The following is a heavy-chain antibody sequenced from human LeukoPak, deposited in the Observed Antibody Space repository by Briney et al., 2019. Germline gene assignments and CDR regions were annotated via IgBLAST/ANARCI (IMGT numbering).Heavy chain of an antibody. V-gene: IGHV1-18*04. J-gene: IGHJ4*02. CDR2: ISAYNGNT. CDR1: GYTFTSYG. CDR3: ARRRCSGGSCYSDY. D-gene: IGHD2-15*01. Sequence: GASVKVSCKASGYTFTSYGISWVRQAPGKGLEWMGWISAYNGNTNYAQKLQGRVTMTTDTSTSTAYMELRSLRSDDTAVYYCARRRCSGGSCYSDYWGRGTLVTVSS.